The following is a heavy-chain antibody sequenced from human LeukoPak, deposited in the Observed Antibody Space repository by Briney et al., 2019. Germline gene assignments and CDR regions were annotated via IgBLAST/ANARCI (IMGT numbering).Heavy chain of an antibody. CDR2: IIPIFGTA. D-gene: IGHD2-21*02. CDR1: GGTFSSYA. CDR3: ARLAVTPPNDAFDI. J-gene: IGHJ3*02. Sequence: SVKVSCKASGGTFSSYAISWVRQAPGQGLEWMGGIIPIFGTANYAQKFQGRVTITADKSTSTAYMELSSLRSEDTAVYYCARLAVTPPNDAFDIWGQGTMVTVSS. V-gene: IGHV1-69*06.